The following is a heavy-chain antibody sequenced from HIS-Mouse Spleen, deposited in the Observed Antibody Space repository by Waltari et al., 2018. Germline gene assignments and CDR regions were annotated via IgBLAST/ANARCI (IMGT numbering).Heavy chain of an antibody. CDR2: ISWNSGSI. Sequence: EVQLVESGGGLVQPGRSLRLSCAASGFTFDDYAMRWVRQAPGKGLEWVSGISWNSGSIGYADSVKGRFTISRDNAKNSLYLQMNSLRAEDTALYYCAKEMAGRDYYYYGMDVWGQGTTVTVSS. CDR3: AKEMAGRDYYYYGMDV. CDR1: GFTFDDYA. D-gene: IGHD6-19*01. V-gene: IGHV3-9*01. J-gene: IGHJ6*02.